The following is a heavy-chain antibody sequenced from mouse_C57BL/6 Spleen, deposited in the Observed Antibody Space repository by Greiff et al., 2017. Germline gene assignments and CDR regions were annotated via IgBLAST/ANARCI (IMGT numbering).Heavy chain of an antibody. Sequence: EVKLVESEGGLVQPGSSMKLSCTASGFTFSDYYMAWVRQVPEKSLEWVANINNDGSSTYYLDTVKSRFIISRDNAKNSLYLQKSSLKSEDTATYYCERDSHLGYWGQGTTLTVSS. CDR1: GFTFSDYY. V-gene: IGHV5-16*01. CDR3: ERDSHLGY. CDR2: INNDGSST. J-gene: IGHJ2*01.